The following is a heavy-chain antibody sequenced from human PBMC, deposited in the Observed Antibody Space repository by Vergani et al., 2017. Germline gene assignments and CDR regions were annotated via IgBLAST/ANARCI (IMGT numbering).Heavy chain of an antibody. CDR2: IYYSGST. D-gene: IGHD6-13*01. Sequence: QLQLQESGPGLVKPSETLSLTCTVSGGSISSGSYYWGWVRQPPGKGLEWIGTIYYSGSTYYNPSLKSRVTISVDTSKNQFSLKLSSVTAADTAVYYCARDILSSSWFRWFDPWGQGTLVTVSS. J-gene: IGHJ5*02. CDR3: ARDILSSSWFRWFDP. V-gene: IGHV4-39*07. CDR1: GGSISSGSYY.